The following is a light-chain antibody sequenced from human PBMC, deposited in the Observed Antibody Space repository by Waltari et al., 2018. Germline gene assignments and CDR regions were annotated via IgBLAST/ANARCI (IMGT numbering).Light chain of an antibody. J-gene: IGKJ1*01. CDR1: QSVSRF. CDR3: QKYDRLPAT. V-gene: IGKV3-20*01. Sequence: EMVLTQSPGTLSLSPGERGTLSCRASQSVSRFLAWYQQKPGQAPRLLIYGASTRATGIPDRFSGSGSGTDFSLTISRLGPEDFAVYYCQKYDRLPATFGQGTKVEIK. CDR2: GAS.